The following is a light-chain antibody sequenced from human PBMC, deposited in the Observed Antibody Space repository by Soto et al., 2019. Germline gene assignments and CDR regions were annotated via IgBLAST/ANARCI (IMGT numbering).Light chain of an antibody. CDR2: GNN. J-gene: IGLJ1*01. CDR1: SSNIGAGYD. CDR3: QSYDSSLSGSYV. Sequence: QSVLTQPPSVSGAPGQRVTISCTGSSSNIGAGYDVHWYQRLPGTAPKVLIYGNNNRPSGVPDRFSRSKSGTSASLAITGLQAEDEADYYCQSYDSSLSGSYVFGTGTKVTVL. V-gene: IGLV1-40*01.